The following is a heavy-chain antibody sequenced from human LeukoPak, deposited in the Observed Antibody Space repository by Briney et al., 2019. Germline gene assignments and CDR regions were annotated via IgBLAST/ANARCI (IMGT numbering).Heavy chain of an antibody. CDR1: GGSISSSNYY. D-gene: IGHD5-12*01. V-gene: IGHV4-39*01. CDR3: ARQGRSGYDSYWFDP. J-gene: IGHJ5*02. CDR2: IYYTGST. Sequence: SETLSFTCTVSGGSISSSNYYWGWIRQPPGEGLQWIGNIYYTGSTYYNPSLKSRVTISVDTSKNQFSLKLSSVTAADTAVYYCARQGRSGYDSYWFDPWGQGTLVTVSS.